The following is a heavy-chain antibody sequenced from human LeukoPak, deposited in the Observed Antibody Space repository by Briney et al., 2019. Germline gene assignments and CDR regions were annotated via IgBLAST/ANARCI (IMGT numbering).Heavy chain of an antibody. Sequence: GGSLRLSCAASGFTFSSYWMTWVRQAPGKGLEWVANIKKDGSGKYYVDSVKGRFTISRDNAKNSLYLQMNSLRAEDTAVYYCARDDVVEVPAAGLHFTMVRGVSDYWGQGTLVTVSS. CDR3: ARDDVVEVPAAGLHFTMVRGVSDY. D-gene: IGHD3-10*01. V-gene: IGHV3-7*01. CDR1: GFTFSSYW. CDR2: IKKDGSGK. J-gene: IGHJ4*02.